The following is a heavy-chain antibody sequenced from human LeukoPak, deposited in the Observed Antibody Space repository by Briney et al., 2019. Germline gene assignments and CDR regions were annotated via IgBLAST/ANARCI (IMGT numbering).Heavy chain of an antibody. CDR1: GVTFSSYW. V-gene: IGHV3-74*01. CDR3: ARSFDLRYFDWLYGVFDY. Sequence: GGSLRLSCAASGVTFSSYWMHWVRQAPGKGLVWVSRINPDGSSTSYADSVKGRFTISRDNSKNTLYLQMGSLRAEDMAVYYCARSFDLRYFDWLYGVFDYWGQGTLVTVSS. J-gene: IGHJ4*02. CDR2: INPDGSST. D-gene: IGHD3-9*01.